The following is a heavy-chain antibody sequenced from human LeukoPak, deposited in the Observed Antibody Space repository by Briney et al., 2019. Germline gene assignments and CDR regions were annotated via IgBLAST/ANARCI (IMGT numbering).Heavy chain of an antibody. J-gene: IGHJ4*02. CDR1: GGSISSSSYY. CDR3: AREVGVITTGFDY. CDR2: IYYSGST. D-gene: IGHD3-22*01. Sequence: PSETLSLTCTVSGGSISSSSYYWGWIRQPPGKGLEWIGSIYYSGSTYYNPSLKSRVTISVDTSKNQFSLKLSSVTAADTAVYYCAREVGVITTGFDYWGQGTLVTVSS. V-gene: IGHV4-39*07.